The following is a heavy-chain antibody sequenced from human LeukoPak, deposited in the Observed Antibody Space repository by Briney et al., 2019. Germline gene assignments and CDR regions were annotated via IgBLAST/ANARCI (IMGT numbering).Heavy chain of an antibody. V-gene: IGHV3-7*01. J-gene: IGHJ4*02. CDR1: GFIFSSYW. CDR3: ARQGVAVRGVMILKRPAGFDY. D-gene: IGHD3-10*01. CDR2: IKQDGSEK. Sequence: QPGGSLRLSCAASGFIFSSYWMSWVRQAPGKGLEWVANIKQDGSEKYYVDSVKGRFTISRDNAKNSLYLQMNSLRAEDTAVYYCARQGVAVRGVMILKRPAGFDYWGQGILVTVSS.